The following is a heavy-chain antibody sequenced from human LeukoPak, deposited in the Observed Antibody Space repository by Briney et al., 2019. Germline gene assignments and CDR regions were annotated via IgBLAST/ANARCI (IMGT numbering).Heavy chain of an antibody. D-gene: IGHD3-22*01. Sequence: GASVKVSCKASGYTFTGYYMRWVRQAPGQGLEWMGWINPNSGGTNYAQKFQGRVTMTRDTSISTAYMELSRLRSDNTAVYYCARDGHDSSGYYYEGSWFDPWAREPWSPSPQ. CDR2: INPNSGGT. CDR1: GYTFTGYY. J-gene: IGHJ5*02. CDR3: ARDGHDSSGYYYEGSWFDP. V-gene: IGHV1-2*02.